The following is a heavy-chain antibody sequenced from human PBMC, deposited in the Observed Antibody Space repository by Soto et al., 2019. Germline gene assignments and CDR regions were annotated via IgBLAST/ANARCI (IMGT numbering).Heavy chain of an antibody. Sequence: ASETLSLTCTVSGGSISSDYWSWIRQPPGKGLEWIGDIYYGGSANHNPSLKSRVTVSIDTSKNQFSLILSSVTAADTAVYYCAREPSRDCIGDTCSSPFDYWGQGTLVTVSS. J-gene: IGHJ4*01. CDR1: GGSISSDY. CDR2: IYYGGSA. CDR3: AREPSRDCIGDTCSSPFDY. D-gene: IGHD2-15*01. V-gene: IGHV4-59*12.